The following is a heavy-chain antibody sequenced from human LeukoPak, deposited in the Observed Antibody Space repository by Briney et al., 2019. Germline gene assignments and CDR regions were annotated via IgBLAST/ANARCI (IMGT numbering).Heavy chain of an antibody. CDR2: ISSSSSTI. CDR3: ARGHDYDDHNGLDY. CDR1: GFTFSSYS. V-gene: IGHV3-48*01. Sequence: PGGSLRLSCAASGFTFSSYSMNWVRQAPGKGLEWVSNISSSSSTIYYADSVKGRFTISRDNAKNSLYLQMNSLRAEDTAVYYCARGHDYDDHNGLDYWGQGTLVTVSS. J-gene: IGHJ4*02. D-gene: IGHD4-17*01.